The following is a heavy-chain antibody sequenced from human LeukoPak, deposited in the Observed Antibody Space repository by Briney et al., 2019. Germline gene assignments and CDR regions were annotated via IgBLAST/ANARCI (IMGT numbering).Heavy chain of an antibody. Sequence: ASVKVSCKASGGTFSSYAISWVRQAPGQGLEWMGWMNPNGGNTGYAQKFQGRVTMTRNTSISTAYMELSSLRSEDTAVYYCARGPHSFDFWRAIISHYYMDVWGKGTTVTVSS. D-gene: IGHD3-3*01. J-gene: IGHJ6*03. CDR3: ARGPHSFDFWRAIISHYYMDV. CDR1: GGTFSSYA. V-gene: IGHV1-8*02. CDR2: MNPNGGNT.